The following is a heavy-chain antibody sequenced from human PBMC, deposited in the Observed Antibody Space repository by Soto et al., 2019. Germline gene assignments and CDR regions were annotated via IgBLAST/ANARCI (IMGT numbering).Heavy chain of an antibody. J-gene: IGHJ4*02. CDR1: GDTFTTYD. CDR3: ARGRASGSYYLLDY. CDR2: LNPNSGNI. Sequence: ASVKVSCNASGDTFTTYDINWVRQATGHGLEWMGWLNPNSGNIGYAQRFQGRVTMTRDTAIRTAYMEVSSLRSDDTAVYYCARGRASGSYYLLDYWGQGTLVTVSS. V-gene: IGHV1-8*01. D-gene: IGHD3-10*01.